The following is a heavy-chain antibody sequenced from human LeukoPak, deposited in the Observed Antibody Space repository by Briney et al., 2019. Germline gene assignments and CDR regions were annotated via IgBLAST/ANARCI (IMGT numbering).Heavy chain of an antibody. D-gene: IGHD6-6*01. CDR2: IYSSGST. CDR1: GGSISGYY. Sequence: NPSETLSLTCSVSGGSISGYYWSWIRQPPGKALEWIGYIYSSGSTNFNPSLQSRVTISVDASKNQVSLNLSSVTAADTAIYYCARLTFTTRPVDVWGKRTTVTLSS. V-gene: IGHV4-4*09. J-gene: IGHJ6*04. CDR3: ARLTFTTRPVDV.